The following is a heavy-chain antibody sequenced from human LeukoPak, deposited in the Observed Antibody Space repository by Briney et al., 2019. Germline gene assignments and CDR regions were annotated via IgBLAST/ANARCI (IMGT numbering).Heavy chain of an antibody. Sequence: GESLKISCKGSGYSFTSYWIGWVRQMPGKGLEWMGIINPGDSDTRYSPSFQGQVTISADKSISTAYLQWSSLKASDTAMYYCARGVAVRGDYYDSSGYPNDAFDIWGQGTMVTVSS. CDR1: GYSFTSYW. J-gene: IGHJ3*02. CDR2: INPGDSDT. D-gene: IGHD3-22*01. V-gene: IGHV5-51*01. CDR3: ARGVAVRGDYYDSSGYPNDAFDI.